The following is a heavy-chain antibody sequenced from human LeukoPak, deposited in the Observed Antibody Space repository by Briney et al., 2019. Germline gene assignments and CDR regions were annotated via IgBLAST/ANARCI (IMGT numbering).Heavy chain of an antibody. V-gene: IGHV3-48*04. CDR3: AELGITMIGGV. J-gene: IGHJ6*04. CDR1: GFDFNSYS. CDR2: ISSSGSTI. D-gene: IGHD3-10*02. Sequence: GGSLRLSCAASGFDFNSYSMNWVRQAPGKGLEWVSYISSSGSTIYYADSVKGRFTISRDNAKNSLYLQMNSLRAEDTAVYYCAELGITMIGGVWGKGTTVTISS.